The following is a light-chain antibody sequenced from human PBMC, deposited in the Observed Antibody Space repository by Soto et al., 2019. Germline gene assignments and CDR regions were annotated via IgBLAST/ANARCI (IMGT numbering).Light chain of an antibody. Sequence: EIVLTQSPGTLSLSPGERATLSCRASQSVRSNYLAWYQQKPGQAPRLLISGASSRATGIPDSFSGSGSGRDFTLTISGLEPEDFAVYYCQQYGSSPHTFGPGTKGDMK. J-gene: IGKJ3*01. CDR3: QQYGSSPHT. CDR2: GAS. CDR1: QSVRSNY. V-gene: IGKV3-20*01.